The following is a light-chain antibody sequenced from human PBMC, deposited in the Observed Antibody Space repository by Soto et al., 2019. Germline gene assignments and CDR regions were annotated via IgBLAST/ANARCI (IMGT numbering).Light chain of an antibody. CDR3: QTWGTGPWV. CDR1: SGHSSYA. Sequence: QSVLTQSPSASASLGASVKLTCTLSSGHSSYAIAWHQQQPEKGPRYLMKLNSDGSHSKGDGIPDRFSGSSSGAERYLTIPSLQSEDEADYYCQTWGTGPWVFGRGTKLTVL. J-gene: IGLJ3*02. CDR2: LNSDGSH. V-gene: IGLV4-69*01.